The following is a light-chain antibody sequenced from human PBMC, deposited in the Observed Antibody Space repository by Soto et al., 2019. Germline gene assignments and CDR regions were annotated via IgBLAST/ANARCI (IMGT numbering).Light chain of an antibody. V-gene: IGKV3-15*01. Sequence: EIVMTQSPATLSVSPGERATLSCRASQSVSSNLAWYQQKPCQAPRLLIYGASTRATGIPARFSGSGSGTEFTLTISSLQSEDFAVYYCQQYNNWPPLTFGGGTKVAIK. CDR1: QSVSSN. J-gene: IGKJ4*01. CDR2: GAS. CDR3: QQYNNWPPLT.